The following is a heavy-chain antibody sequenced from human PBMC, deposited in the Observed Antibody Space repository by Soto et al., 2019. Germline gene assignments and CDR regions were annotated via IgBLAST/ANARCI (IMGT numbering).Heavy chain of an antibody. Sequence: QVQLQESGPGLVKPSGTLSLTCAVSGGSISSSNWWSWVRQPPGKGLEWIGEIYHSGSTNYNPSLKSRVTISVDKSKNQFSLKLSSVTAADTAVYYCARHTVSDTVVVPAAPRFYYGMDVWGQGTTVTVSS. CDR3: ARHTVSDTVVVPAAPRFYYGMDV. V-gene: IGHV4-4*02. J-gene: IGHJ6*02. CDR2: IYHSGST. CDR1: GGSISSSNW. D-gene: IGHD2-2*01.